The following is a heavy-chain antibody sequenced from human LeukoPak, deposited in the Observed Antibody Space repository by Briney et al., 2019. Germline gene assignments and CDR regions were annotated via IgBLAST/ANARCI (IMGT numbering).Heavy chain of an antibody. J-gene: IGHJ4*02. CDR2: IYPGDSDT. Sequence: GESLKISCKGSGYSFTNYWIGWVRQMPGKGLEWMGIIYPGDSDTRYSPSFQGQVTISADKSISAAYLQWSSLKASDTAMYYCARGPLLRQQLVPFDYWGQGTLVTVS. CDR3: ARGPLLRQQLVPFDY. V-gene: IGHV5-51*01. D-gene: IGHD6-13*01. CDR1: GYSFTNYW.